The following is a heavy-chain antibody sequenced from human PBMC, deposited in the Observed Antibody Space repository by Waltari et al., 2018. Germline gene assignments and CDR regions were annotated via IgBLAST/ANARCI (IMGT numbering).Heavy chain of an antibody. CDR3: AKGELRYFDWLFPSYYYGMDV. J-gene: IGHJ6*02. CDR2: ISGSGCST. V-gene: IGHV3-23*04. Sequence: EVQLVESGGGLVQHGGSLRLSCAASGFTFSSYAMSWVRQAPGKGLEWVSAISGSGCSTYYADSVKGRFTISRDNSKNTLYLQMNSLRAEDTAVYYCAKGELRYFDWLFPSYYYGMDVWGQGTTVTVSS. D-gene: IGHD3-9*01. CDR1: GFTFSSYA.